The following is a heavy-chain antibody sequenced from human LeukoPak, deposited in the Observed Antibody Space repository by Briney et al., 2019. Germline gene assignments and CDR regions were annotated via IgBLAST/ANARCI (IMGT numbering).Heavy chain of an antibody. J-gene: IGHJ6*03. CDR1: GGSISSSSYY. D-gene: IGHD3-3*01. CDR3: ARSGLYYDFWSGYYSSRGGYYYYMDV. V-gene: IGHV4-39*07. Sequence: SETLSLTCTVSGGSISSSSYYWGWIRQPPGKGLEWIGSIYYSGSTYYNPSLKSRVTISVDTSKNQFSLKLSSVAAADTAVYYCARSGLYYDFWSGYYSSRGGYYYYMDVWGKGTTVTVSS. CDR2: IYYSGST.